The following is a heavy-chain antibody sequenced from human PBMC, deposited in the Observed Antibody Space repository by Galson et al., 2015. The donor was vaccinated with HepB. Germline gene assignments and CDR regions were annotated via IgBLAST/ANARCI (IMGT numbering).Heavy chain of an antibody. CDR3: AREGAGYCTSSSCYGEFLQH. V-gene: IGHV3-33*01. J-gene: IGHJ1*01. D-gene: IGHD2-2*01. CDR2: IYYDGNNK. CDR1: GFTFSTYG. Sequence: SLRLSCAASGFTFSTYGMHWVRQAPGKGLEWVANIYYDGNNKYYADSVKGRFTISRDNSNNTLYLQMNSLRAEDTALYYCAREGAGYCTSSSCYGEFLQHWGQGTPVTVSS.